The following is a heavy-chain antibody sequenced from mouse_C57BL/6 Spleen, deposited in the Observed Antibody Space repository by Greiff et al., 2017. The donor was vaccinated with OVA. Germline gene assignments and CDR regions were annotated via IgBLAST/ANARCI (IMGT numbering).Heavy chain of an antibody. J-gene: IGHJ2*01. V-gene: IGHV1-76*01. CDR3: ARWGAGDDY. Sequence: VQLQESGAELVRPGASVKLSCKASGYTFTDYYINWVKQRPGQGLEWIARIYPGSGNTYYNEKFKGKATLTAEKSSSTAYMQLSSLTSEDSAVYFCARWGAGDDYWGQGTTLTVSS. CDR2: IYPGSGNT. CDR1: GYTFTDYY.